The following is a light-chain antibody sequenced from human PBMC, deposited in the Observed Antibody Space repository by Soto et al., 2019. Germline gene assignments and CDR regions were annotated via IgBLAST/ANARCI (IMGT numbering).Light chain of an antibody. V-gene: IGKV3-20*01. CDR2: GSS. CDR3: QQYGSSPPYT. J-gene: IGKJ2*01. Sequence: EVVLTQSPGTLSLSPGERATLSCRASQSVSNKYLAWYQQKPGQAPRLLIFGSSDRATGIPDRFSGSGSGTGFNLTISRLEPEDFAVYYCQQYGSSPPYTFGQATKLEIK. CDR1: QSVSNKY.